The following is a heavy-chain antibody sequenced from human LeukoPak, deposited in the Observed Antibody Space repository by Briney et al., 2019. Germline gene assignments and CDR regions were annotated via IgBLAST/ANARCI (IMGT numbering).Heavy chain of an antibody. CDR2: INPNSGGT. CDR1: GYTFTSYY. Sequence: ASVKVSCKASGYTFTSYYMHWVRQAPGQGLEWMGIINPNSGGTNYAQKFQGRVTMTRDTSISTAYMELSRLRSDDTAVYYCARGVRGYCSSTSCSIDYYMDVWGKETTVTVSS. V-gene: IGHV1-2*02. J-gene: IGHJ6*03. CDR3: ARGVRGYCSSTSCSIDYYMDV. D-gene: IGHD2-2*01.